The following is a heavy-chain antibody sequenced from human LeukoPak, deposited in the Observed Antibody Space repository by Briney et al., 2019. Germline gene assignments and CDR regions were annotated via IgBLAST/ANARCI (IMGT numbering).Heavy chain of an antibody. D-gene: IGHD1-20*01. CDR1: GFTFTSYA. Sequence: HPGGSLRLSCVASGFTFTSYAMSWVRQAPGKGLEWVSVLTGDGNTYYADSVKGRFTNSRDDSKNTLFLQMNSLRAEDTAVYFCAKVKWKLIGYFDYWGQGTLVTVSS. CDR3: AKVKWKLIGYFDY. CDR2: LTGDGNT. V-gene: IGHV3-23*01. J-gene: IGHJ4*02.